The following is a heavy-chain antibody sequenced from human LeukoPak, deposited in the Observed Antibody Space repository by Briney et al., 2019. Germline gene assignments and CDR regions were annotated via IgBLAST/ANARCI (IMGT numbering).Heavy chain of an antibody. Sequence: PGRSLRLSCAASGFTFSSYGMHWVRQAPGKGLERVAVISYDGSNKYYADSVKGRFTISRDNSKNTLYLQMNSLRAEDTAVYYCASLGATTVFDYWGQGTLVTVSS. D-gene: IGHD1-26*01. CDR1: GFTFSSYG. V-gene: IGHV3-30*03. CDR2: ISYDGSNK. J-gene: IGHJ4*02. CDR3: ASLGATTVFDY.